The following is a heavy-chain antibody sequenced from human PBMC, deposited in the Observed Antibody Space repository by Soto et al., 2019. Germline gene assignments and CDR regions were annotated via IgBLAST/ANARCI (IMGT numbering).Heavy chain of an antibody. CDR2: IYYSGST. CDR3: ASITYYYGSGRSGYFDY. CDR1: GGSISSGDYY. V-gene: IGHV4-30-4*01. D-gene: IGHD3-10*01. J-gene: IGHJ4*02. Sequence: QVQLQESGPGLVKPSQTLSLTCTVSGGSISSGDYYWGWIRQPPGKGLEWIGYIYYSGSTYYNPSLKSRVTISVGTSKNQFSLKLSSVTAADTAVYYCASITYYYGSGRSGYFDYWGQGTLVTVSS.